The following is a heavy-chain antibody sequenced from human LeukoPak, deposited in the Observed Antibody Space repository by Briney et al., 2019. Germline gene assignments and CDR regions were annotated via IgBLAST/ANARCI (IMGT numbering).Heavy chain of an antibody. V-gene: IGHV1-8*01. CDR3: ARGGYDSPFGAVGTYYYYYYYMDV. CDR2: MNPNSGNT. J-gene: IGHJ6*03. CDR1: GYTFTSYD. D-gene: IGHD3-22*01. Sequence: GASVKVSCKASGYTFTSYDINWVRQATGQGLEWMGWMNPNSGNTGYAQKFQGRVTMTRNTSISTAYMELSSLRSEDTAVYYCARGGYDSPFGAVGTYYYYYYYMDVWGKGTTVTVSS.